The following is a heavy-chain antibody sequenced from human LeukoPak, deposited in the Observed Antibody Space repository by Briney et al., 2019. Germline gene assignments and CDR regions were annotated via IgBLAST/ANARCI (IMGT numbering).Heavy chain of an antibody. CDR1: GGSISSSRYY. Sequence: SETLSLTCTVSGGSISSSRYYWGWIRQPPGKGLEWIGSIYYSGSTYYNPSLKSRVTISGDTSKNQFSLKLSSVTTADTAVYYCARVPARRVVTTPTYFDYWGQGTLVTVSS. CDR2: IYYSGST. D-gene: IGHD2-21*02. CDR3: ARVPARRVVTTPTYFDY. V-gene: IGHV4-39*07. J-gene: IGHJ4*02.